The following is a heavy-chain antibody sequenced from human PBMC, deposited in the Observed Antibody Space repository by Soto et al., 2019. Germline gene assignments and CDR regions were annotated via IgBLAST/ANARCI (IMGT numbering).Heavy chain of an antibody. CDR1: GFTLSGST. Sequence: EAQLVESGGGLVQPGESLTLSCAGSGFTLSGSTMHWVRQAPGKGLEWVGRIRSKADDYTTGYAESVRGRFTISRDDSKNTAYLQMNGLKTEDTAIYYCTRHEYYYGSGSYQTFDFWGQGTLVTVSS. CDR2: IRSKADDYTT. D-gene: IGHD3-10*01. V-gene: IGHV3-73*02. CDR3: TRHEYYYGSGSYQTFDF. J-gene: IGHJ4*02.